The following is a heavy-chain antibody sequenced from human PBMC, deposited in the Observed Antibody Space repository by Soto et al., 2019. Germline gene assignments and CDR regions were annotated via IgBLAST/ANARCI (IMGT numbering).Heavy chain of an antibody. Sequence: ELQLLESGGGLVQPGGSLRLSCAASGFTFSSYAMTWVRQAPGKGLEWVSAISGGGTTYYADSVTGRFAISRDNSKSVLYLQMDSLRVEDPAADYCTKWHTYNYDSRAFSGFDCWAQGTQVTVSS. CDR1: GFTFSSYA. D-gene: IGHD3-22*01. CDR3: TKWHTYNYDSRAFSGFDC. J-gene: IGHJ4*02. CDR2: ISGGGTT. V-gene: IGHV3-23*01.